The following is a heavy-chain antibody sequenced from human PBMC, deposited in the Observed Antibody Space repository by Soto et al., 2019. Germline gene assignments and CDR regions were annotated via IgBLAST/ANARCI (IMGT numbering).Heavy chain of an antibody. CDR3: ARADEWLVRRYWFDP. Sequence: GASVKVSCKASGYTFTSYGISWVRQAPGQGLEWMGWISAYNGNTNYAQKLQGRVTMTTDTSTSTAYMELRSLRSDDTAVYYCARADEWLVRRYWFDPWGQGTLVTVSS. CDR1: GYTFTSYG. J-gene: IGHJ5*02. V-gene: IGHV1-18*01. D-gene: IGHD6-19*01. CDR2: ISAYNGNT.